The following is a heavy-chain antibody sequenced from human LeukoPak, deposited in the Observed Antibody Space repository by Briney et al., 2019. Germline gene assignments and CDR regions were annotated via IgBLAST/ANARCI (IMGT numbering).Heavy chain of an antibody. CDR1: GDSFSGYY. CDR3: AREGWELLRGYFDY. D-gene: IGHD1-26*01. Sequence: PSETLSLTCAVYGDSFSGYYWSWLRQPPGKGLEWIGEINHSGSTNYNPSLKSRVTISVDTSKNQFSLKLSSVTAADTAVYYCAREGWELLRGYFDYWGQGTLVTVSS. V-gene: IGHV4-34*01. CDR2: INHSGST. J-gene: IGHJ4*02.